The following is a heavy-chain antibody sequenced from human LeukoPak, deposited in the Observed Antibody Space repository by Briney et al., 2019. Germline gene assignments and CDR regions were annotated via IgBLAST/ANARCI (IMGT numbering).Heavy chain of an antibody. CDR3: ARDQRRFDY. CDR2: MSSSGTTI. J-gene: IGHJ4*02. V-gene: IGHV3-48*04. Sequence: QSGGSLRLSCAASGLTFSSYWMSWVRQAPGKGLECLSYMSSSGTTIYYADSVKGRFTISRDNAKNSLYLQMNSLRAEDTAVYYCARDQRRFDYWGQGTLVTVSS. CDR1: GLTFSSYW.